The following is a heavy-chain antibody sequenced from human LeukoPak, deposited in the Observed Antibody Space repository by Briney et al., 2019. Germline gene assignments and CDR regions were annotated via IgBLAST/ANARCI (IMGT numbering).Heavy chain of an antibody. V-gene: IGHV3-23*01. CDR3: ALQSGYYDSSGYSEPDY. J-gene: IGHJ4*02. CDR1: GFTFSSYA. Sequence: GGSLRLSCAASGFTFSSYAMSWVRQAPGKGLEWDSAISGSGGSTYYADSVKGRFSISRDNSKNTLYLQMNSLRAEDTAVYYCALQSGYYDSSGYSEPDYWGQGTLVTVSS. CDR2: ISGSGGST. D-gene: IGHD3-22*01.